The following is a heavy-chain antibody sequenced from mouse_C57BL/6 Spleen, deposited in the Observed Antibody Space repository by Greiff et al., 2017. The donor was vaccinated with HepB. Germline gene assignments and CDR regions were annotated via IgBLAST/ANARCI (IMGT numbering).Heavy chain of an antibody. CDR3: AREEITTVVAKYFDV. J-gene: IGHJ1*03. CDR1: GYTFTSYW. Sequence: VQLQQPGAELVKPGASVKLSCKASGYTFTSYWMQWVKQRPGQGLEWIGEIDPSDSYTNYNQKFKGKATLTVDTSSSTAYMQLSSLTSEDSAVYYCAREEITTVVAKYFDVWGTGTTVTVSS. V-gene: IGHV1-50*01. D-gene: IGHD1-1*01. CDR2: IDPSDSYT.